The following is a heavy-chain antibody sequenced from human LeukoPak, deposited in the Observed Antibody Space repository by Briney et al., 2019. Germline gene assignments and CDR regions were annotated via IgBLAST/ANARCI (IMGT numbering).Heavy chain of an antibody. D-gene: IGHD2-15*01. CDR3: ARTFWEVGYCSGGSCYQGTGSDY. CDR1: GGTFSSYA. CDR2: IIPIFGTA. J-gene: IGHJ4*02. V-gene: IGHV1-69*06. Sequence: SVKVSCKASGGTFSSYAISWVRQAPGQGLEWMGGIIPIFGTANYAQKFQGRVTITADKSTSTAYMELSSLRSEDTAVYYCARTFWEVGYCSGGSCYQGTGSDYWGQGTLVTVSS.